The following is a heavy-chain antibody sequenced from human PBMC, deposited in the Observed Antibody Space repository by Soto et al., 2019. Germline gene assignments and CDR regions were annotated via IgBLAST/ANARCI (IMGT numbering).Heavy chain of an antibody. CDR2: LNPSRST. CDR3: ARGEMGATTVYYYYDMDV. J-gene: IGHJ6*02. V-gene: IGHV4-39*01. Sequence: SETLSLTCSVSGGSISVSNFYWGWVRQSPGRGLEWIGNLNPSRSTNYNPSLKSRVTISGDTSKNQFSLKLTSVTAADTAVYYCARGEMGATTVYYYYDMDVWGQGTTVTVS. CDR1: GGSISVSNFY. D-gene: IGHD1-26*01.